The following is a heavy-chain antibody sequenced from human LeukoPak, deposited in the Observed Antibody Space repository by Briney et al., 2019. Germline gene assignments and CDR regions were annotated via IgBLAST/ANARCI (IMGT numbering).Heavy chain of an antibody. CDR1: AFTFSNYW. Sequence: GGSLRLSCAASAFTFSNYWMHWVRQVPGKGLVWVARISNDGSSTGYADSVRGRFTVSRDNAKNTLYLQMNSLGVEDTAIYYCTSATQEVWVVSAHWGQGTLVTVSS. V-gene: IGHV3-74*01. CDR2: ISNDGSST. D-gene: IGHD5/OR15-5a*01. J-gene: IGHJ4*02. CDR3: TSATQEVWVVSAH.